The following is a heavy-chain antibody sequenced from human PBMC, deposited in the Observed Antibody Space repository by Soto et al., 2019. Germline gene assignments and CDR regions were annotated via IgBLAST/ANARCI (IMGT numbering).Heavy chain of an antibody. CDR1: GGSISSSNW. D-gene: IGHD3-3*01. Sequence: SETLSLTCAVSGGSISSSNWWSWVRQPPGKGLEWIGEIYHSGSTNYNPSLKSRVTISVDKSKNQFSLKLSSVTAADTAVYYCARDRTIFGVVYGMDVWGQGTTVTVSS. J-gene: IGHJ6*02. CDR3: ARDRTIFGVVYGMDV. V-gene: IGHV4-4*02. CDR2: IYHSGST.